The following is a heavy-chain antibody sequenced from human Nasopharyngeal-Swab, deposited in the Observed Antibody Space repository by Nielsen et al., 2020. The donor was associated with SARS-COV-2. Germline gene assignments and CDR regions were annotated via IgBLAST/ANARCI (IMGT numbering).Heavy chain of an antibody. Sequence: SETLSLTCTVSGGSISSGGYYWSWIRQPPGKGLEWIGEINHSGSTNYNPSLKSRVTISVDTSKNQFSLKLSSVTAADTAVYYCGVVAATYYYYGMDVWGQGTTVTVSS. D-gene: IGHD2-15*01. CDR2: INHSGST. CDR1: GGSISSGGYY. J-gene: IGHJ6*02. CDR3: GVVAATYYYYGMDV. V-gene: IGHV4-39*07.